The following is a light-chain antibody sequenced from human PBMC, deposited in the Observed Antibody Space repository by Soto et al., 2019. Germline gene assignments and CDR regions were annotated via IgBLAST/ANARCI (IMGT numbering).Light chain of an antibody. J-gene: IGKJ1*01. V-gene: IGKV1-39*01. Sequence: DIQMTQSPSSLSASVGDRVTITCRADQSISSYLNWYQQKPGKAPKLLIYAASSLQSGVPSRFSGSGSGTDFTLTINSLQPEYCATYYCQQGYSTPRTFGQGTKVDMK. CDR3: QQGYSTPRT. CDR2: AAS. CDR1: QSISSY.